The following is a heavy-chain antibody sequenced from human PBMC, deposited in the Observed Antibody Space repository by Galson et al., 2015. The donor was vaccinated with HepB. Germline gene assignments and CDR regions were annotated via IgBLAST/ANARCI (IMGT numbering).Heavy chain of an antibody. Sequence: SVKVSCKASGYTFTSFDINWVRQASGQGPEWMGWMNPSSGYTGYAQRFQGRVTMTWNTSISTAYMELSSLTSEDTAVYYCARGGEDTSSWYFDFWGQGTLVTVSS. V-gene: IGHV1-8*01. J-gene: IGHJ4*02. CDR3: ARGGEDTSSWYFDF. CDR2: MNPSSGYT. D-gene: IGHD6-13*01. CDR1: GYTFTSFD.